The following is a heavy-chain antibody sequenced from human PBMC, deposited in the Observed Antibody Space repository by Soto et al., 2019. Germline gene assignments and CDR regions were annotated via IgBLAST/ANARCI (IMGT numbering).Heavy chain of an antibody. Sequence: GGSLRLSCAASGFTFSSYAMHWVRQAPGKGLEWVAVISYDGSNKYYADSVKGRFTISRDNSKNTLYLQMNSLRAEDTAVYYCARGHEGIVGANYYYGMDVWGQGTTVTVSS. CDR2: ISYDGSNK. J-gene: IGHJ6*02. CDR3: ARGHEGIVGANYYYGMDV. V-gene: IGHV3-30-3*01. CDR1: GFTFSSYA. D-gene: IGHD1-26*01.